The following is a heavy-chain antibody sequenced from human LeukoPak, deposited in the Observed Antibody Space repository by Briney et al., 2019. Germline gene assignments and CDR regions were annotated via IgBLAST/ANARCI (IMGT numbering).Heavy chain of an antibody. J-gene: IGHJ6*03. CDR2: IYSGGST. V-gene: IGHV3-66*01. CDR3: AKVNYDFWSGYSYYYYMDV. CDR1: GFTVSSNY. D-gene: IGHD3-3*01. Sequence: GGSLRLSCAASGFTVSSNYMSWVRQAPGKGLEWVSVIYSGGSTYYADSVKGRFTISRDNSKNTLYLQMNSLRAEDTAVYYCAKVNYDFWSGYSYYYYMDVWGKGTTVTVSS.